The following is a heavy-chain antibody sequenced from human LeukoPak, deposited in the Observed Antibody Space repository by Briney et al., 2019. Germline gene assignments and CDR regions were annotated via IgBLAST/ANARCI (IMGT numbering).Heavy chain of an antibody. CDR3: ARSGGGGISY. CDR1: GFTLSSYA. Sequence: GGSLRLSCAASGFTLSSYAMSWVRQAPGKGLEWVSAISDSGNTYHADSVKGRFTISRDNSKNTLYLQMNSLRADDTAVYYCARSGGGGISYWGQGTLVTVSS. D-gene: IGHD4-23*01. V-gene: IGHV3-23*01. CDR2: ISDSGNT. J-gene: IGHJ4*02.